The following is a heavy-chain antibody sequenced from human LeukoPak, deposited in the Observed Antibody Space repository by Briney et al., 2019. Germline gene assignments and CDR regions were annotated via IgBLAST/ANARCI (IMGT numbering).Heavy chain of an antibody. Sequence: PGGSLRLSCVVSGFTFSSYSMNWVRQAPGKGLEWVSSISSSSSYIYYADSVKGRFTISRDSAKNSLYLQMNSLRAEDTAVYYCARDGTSPQYARYAFDIWGQGTMVTVSS. V-gene: IGHV3-21*01. CDR2: ISSSSSYI. CDR1: GFTFSSYS. J-gene: IGHJ3*02. CDR3: ARDGTSPQYARYAFDI. D-gene: IGHD1-1*01.